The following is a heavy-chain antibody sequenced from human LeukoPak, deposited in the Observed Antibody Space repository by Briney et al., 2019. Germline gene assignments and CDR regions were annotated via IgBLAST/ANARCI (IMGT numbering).Heavy chain of an antibody. CDR2: TYYRSKWYN. Sequence: SQTLSLTCAISGDSVSSNSAAWNWIRQSPSRGLEWPGRTYYRSKWYNDYAESVKSRIIINPDTSKNQFSLQLNSVTPEDTAVYYCARVGAAAGTLSDPFDPWGQGILVTVSS. D-gene: IGHD6-13*01. CDR1: GDSVSSNSAA. V-gene: IGHV6-1*01. J-gene: IGHJ5*02. CDR3: ARVGAAAGTLSDPFDP.